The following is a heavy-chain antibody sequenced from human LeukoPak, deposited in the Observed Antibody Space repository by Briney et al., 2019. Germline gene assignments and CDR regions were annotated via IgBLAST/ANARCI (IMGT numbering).Heavy chain of an antibody. J-gene: IGHJ3*02. V-gene: IGHV3-30-3*01. CDR2: ISYDGSNK. Sequence: GGSLRLSCAASGFTFSSYAMHWVRQAPGKGLEWVAVISYDGSNKYYADSVKGRFTISRDNSKNTLYLQMNSLRAEDTAVYYCARDSSGGKPGAFDIWGQGTMVTVSS. D-gene: IGHD1-26*01. CDR1: GFTFSSYA. CDR3: ARDSSGGKPGAFDI.